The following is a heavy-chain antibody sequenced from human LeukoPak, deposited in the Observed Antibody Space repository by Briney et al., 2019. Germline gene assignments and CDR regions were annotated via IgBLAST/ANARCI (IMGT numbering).Heavy chain of an antibody. J-gene: IGHJ4*02. CDR1: GYTFTGYY. CDR2: INPNSGGT. V-gene: IGHV1-2*02. D-gene: IGHD3-3*01. Sequence: ASAKVSCKASGYTFTGYYMHWVRQAPGQGLEWMGWINPNSGGTNYAQKFQGRVTMTRDTSISTAYTELSRLRSDDTAVYYCARGVRFLEWGMGDYWGQGTLVTVSS. CDR3: ARGVRFLEWGMGDY.